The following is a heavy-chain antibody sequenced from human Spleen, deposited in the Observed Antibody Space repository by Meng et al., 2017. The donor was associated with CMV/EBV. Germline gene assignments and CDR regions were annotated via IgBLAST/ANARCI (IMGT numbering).Heavy chain of an antibody. V-gene: IGHV4-39*07. D-gene: IGHD2-2*01. CDR3: ARDWGYCSTTSCYPRFYFAY. CDR2: IHDSGST. J-gene: IGHJ4*02. CDR1: GGPISSSSYY. Sequence: SETLSLTCTVSGGPISSSSYYWGWIRQPPGKGLEWIGSIHDSGSTYYNPSLKSRVTISADTSKSQFSLKLTSVTAADTAVYYCARDWGYCSTTSCYPRFYFAYWGQGALVTVSS.